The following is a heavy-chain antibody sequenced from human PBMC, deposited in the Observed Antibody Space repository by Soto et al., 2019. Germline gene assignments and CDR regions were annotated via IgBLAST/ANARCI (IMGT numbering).Heavy chain of an antibody. CDR1: GYTLTELS. J-gene: IGHJ4*02. Sequence: SGKVSCKVSGYTLTELSMHWVRQAPGKGLELMGGFDPEDGETIYAQKFQGRVTMTEDTSTDTAYMELSSLRSEDTAVYYCATDRTGHQNDWYTVAANWGQGTLVTVSS. V-gene: IGHV1-24*01. D-gene: IGHD3-9*01. CDR3: ATDRTGHQNDWYTVAAN. CDR2: FDPEDGET.